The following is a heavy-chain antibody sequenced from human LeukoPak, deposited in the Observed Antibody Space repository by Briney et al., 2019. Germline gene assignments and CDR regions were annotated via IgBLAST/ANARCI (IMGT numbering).Heavy chain of an antibody. V-gene: IGHV3-23*01. J-gene: IGHJ6*02. D-gene: IGHD6-13*01. CDR3: ARDGRGISAAGSPYGMDV. CDR2: ISGSGGST. Sequence: GGSLRLSCAASGFTFSSYAMRWVRQPPGKGLEWVSAISGSGGSTYYADSVKGRFTISRDNSKNTLYLQMNSLRAEDTAVYYCARDGRGISAAGSPYGMDVRGQGTTVTVSS. CDR1: GFTFSSYA.